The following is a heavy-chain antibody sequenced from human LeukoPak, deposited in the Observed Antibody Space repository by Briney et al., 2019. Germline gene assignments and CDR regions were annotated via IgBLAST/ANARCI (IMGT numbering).Heavy chain of an antibody. Sequence: GGSLRLSCAASGFTFSSYAMHWVRQAPGKGLEWVAVISYDGSNKYYADSVKGRFTISRDNSKNTLYLQMNSLRAEDTAVYYCARSRDILTADPDDAFDIWGQGTMVTVSS. CDR2: ISYDGSNK. D-gene: IGHD3-9*01. CDR1: GFTFSSYA. V-gene: IGHV3-30-3*01. J-gene: IGHJ3*02. CDR3: ARSRDILTADPDDAFDI.